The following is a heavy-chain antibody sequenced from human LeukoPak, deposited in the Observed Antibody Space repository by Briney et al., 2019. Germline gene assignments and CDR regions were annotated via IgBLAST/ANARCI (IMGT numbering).Heavy chain of an antibody. CDR3: ARGTHYYDSSGYYSGGLGY. D-gene: IGHD3-22*01. J-gene: IGHJ4*02. CDR2: ISSDGSDK. CDR1: GLAFSNYA. Sequence: GGSLRLSCAASGLAFSNYAMHWVRQAPGKGLECVAVISSDGSDKYYADSVKGRFTISRDNSEKTLDLQMNGLKAEDTAVYYCARGTHYYDSSGYYSGGLGYWGRGTLVTVSS. V-gene: IGHV3-30*04.